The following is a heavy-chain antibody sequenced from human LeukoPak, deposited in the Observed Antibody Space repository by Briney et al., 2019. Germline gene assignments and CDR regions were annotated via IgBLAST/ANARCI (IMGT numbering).Heavy chain of an antibody. V-gene: IGHV3-48*02. Sequence: GGALRLSRVASRFTLSDYSMNWGRQAPGKGLEWVSYISSSSSTIYYADSVKGRFTISRDNAKNSLYLQMNSLRDEDTAVYYCAPFHYWGQGTLVTVSS. CDR3: APFHY. CDR1: RFTLSDYS. J-gene: IGHJ4*02. CDR2: ISSSSSTI.